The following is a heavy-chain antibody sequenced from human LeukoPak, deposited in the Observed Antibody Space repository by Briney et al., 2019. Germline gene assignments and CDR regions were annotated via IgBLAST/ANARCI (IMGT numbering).Heavy chain of an antibody. Sequence: GGSLRLSCAASGFTFSSYAMSWVRQAPGRGLEWVSTISGSGDSTYYADSVKGRFTISRDNSKNTLYLQMNSLRPEDTPVYYCPKGCASTSCYTSEYWGQGTLVTVSS. CDR3: PKGCASTSCYTSEY. V-gene: IGHV3-23*01. J-gene: IGHJ4*02. D-gene: IGHD2-2*02. CDR1: GFTFSSYA. CDR2: ISGSGDST.